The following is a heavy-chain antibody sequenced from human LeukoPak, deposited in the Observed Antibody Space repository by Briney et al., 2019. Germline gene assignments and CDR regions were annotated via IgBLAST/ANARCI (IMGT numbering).Heavy chain of an antibody. J-gene: IGHJ4*02. Sequence: ASVKVSCKVSGYTLTELSMHWVRQAPGKGLEWMGGFDPEDGGTIYAQKFQGRVTMTEDTSTDTAYMELSSLRSEDTAVYYCATGRWYHHGEFFDYWGQGTLVTVSS. V-gene: IGHV1-24*01. D-gene: IGHD4-23*01. CDR2: FDPEDGGT. CDR3: ATGRWYHHGEFFDY. CDR1: GYTLTELS.